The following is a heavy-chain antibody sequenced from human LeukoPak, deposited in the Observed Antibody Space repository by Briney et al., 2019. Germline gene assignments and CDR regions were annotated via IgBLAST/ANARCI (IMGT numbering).Heavy chain of an antibody. J-gene: IGHJ4*02. CDR2: VFYIGST. Sequence: PSETLSLTCTVSVGSISGYYWTWIRQPPGKGLEWIGYVFYIGSTNYNPSLKSRVTISLDTSKNQFSLKLTSVTAADTVVYYCARQDSSGWLFDYWGQGTLVTVSS. D-gene: IGHD6-19*01. CDR3: ARQDSSGWLFDY. CDR1: VGSISGYY. V-gene: IGHV4-59*01.